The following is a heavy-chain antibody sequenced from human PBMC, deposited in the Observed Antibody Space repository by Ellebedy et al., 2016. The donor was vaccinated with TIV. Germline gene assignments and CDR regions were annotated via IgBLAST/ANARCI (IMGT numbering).Heavy chain of an antibody. CDR3: ASKMVRGVIGDYYYYGMDV. CDR2: IIPIFGTP. V-gene: IGHV1-69*13. J-gene: IGHJ6*02. D-gene: IGHD3-10*01. CDR1: GGTFRTNA. Sequence: AASVKVSCKASGGTFRTNAITWVRQAPGQGLEWMGGIIPIFGTPNYARKFQGVVTITADESTNTAYMELRSLRSEDTAVYYCASKMVRGVIGDYYYYGMDVWGQGTTVTVSS.